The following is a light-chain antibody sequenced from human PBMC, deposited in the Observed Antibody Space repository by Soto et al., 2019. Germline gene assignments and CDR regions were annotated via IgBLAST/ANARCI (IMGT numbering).Light chain of an antibody. CDR2: GAS. Sequence: EIVMTQSPATLSVSPGERAILSCRASQSVSDRFAWYQQKPGQGPRLLIYGASTRATGIPARFTGSGFGTEFTLPISSLQSEDSAVYYCQQYKDWPPITFGQGTKVEI. CDR1: QSVSDR. CDR3: QQYKDWPPIT. V-gene: IGKV3-15*01. J-gene: IGKJ1*01.